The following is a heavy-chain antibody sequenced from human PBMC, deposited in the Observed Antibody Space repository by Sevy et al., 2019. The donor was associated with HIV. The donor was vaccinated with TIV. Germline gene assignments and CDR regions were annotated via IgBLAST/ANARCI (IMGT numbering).Heavy chain of an antibody. J-gene: IGHJ4*02. CDR2: IFPIFSAA. D-gene: IGHD6-19*01. CDR1: GGTFSSQA. CDR3: ATGLAVAVDY. Sequence: ASVKVSCKASGGTFSSQAISWVRQAPGQGLEWMGGIFPIFSAATYAQKFQGRVRITADEATSTAYMELSSLRSEDTAMYYCATGLAVAVDYWGQGTLVTVSS. V-gene: IGHV1-69*13.